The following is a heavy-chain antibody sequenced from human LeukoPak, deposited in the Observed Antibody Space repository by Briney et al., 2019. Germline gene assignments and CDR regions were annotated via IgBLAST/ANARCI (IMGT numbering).Heavy chain of an antibody. V-gene: IGHV4-4*07. D-gene: IGHD6-19*01. CDR2: IYTSGST. CDR1: GGSISSYH. CDR3: ARGISSGWYGSPLYY. J-gene: IGHJ4*02. Sequence: PSETLSLTCTVSGGSISSYHWSWIRQPAGKGLEWIGRIYTSGSTNYNPSLKSRVTMSVDTSKNQFSLKLSSVTAADTAVYYCARGISSGWYGSPLYYWGQGTLVTVSS.